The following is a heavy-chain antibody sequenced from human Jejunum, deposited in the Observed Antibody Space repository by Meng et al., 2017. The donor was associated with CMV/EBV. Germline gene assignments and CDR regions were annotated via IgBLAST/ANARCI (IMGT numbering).Heavy chain of an antibody. V-gene: IGHV3-23*01. CDR1: GFSFMKFD. CDR2: INGIGSRT. J-gene: IGHJ4*02. Sequence: SLSLSCSSPGFSFMKFDISWARQAPGKGLVWVATINGIGSRTPYADSVKGWFTISRDNSKNTLYPQINSLRVEDTAIYYCDASDYWGQGTQVTVSS. D-gene: IGHD6-6*01. CDR3: DASDY.